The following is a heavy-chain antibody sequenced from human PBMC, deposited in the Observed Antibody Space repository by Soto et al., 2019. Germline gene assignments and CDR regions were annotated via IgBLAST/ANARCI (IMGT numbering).Heavy chain of an antibody. J-gene: IGHJ4*02. Sequence: QVQLVQSGAEVKKPGSSVKVSCKASGGTFSSYTISWVRQAPGQGLELMGRIIPILGIANYAQKFQGRVTITAVKSTSTAYLGLSSLRSEDTSVYYCAIEYSYDNNRTWRRDYWGQGTLVTVSS. CDR1: GGTFSSYT. D-gene: IGHD3-22*01. CDR2: IIPILGIA. V-gene: IGHV1-69*02. CDR3: AIEYSYDNNRTWRRDY.